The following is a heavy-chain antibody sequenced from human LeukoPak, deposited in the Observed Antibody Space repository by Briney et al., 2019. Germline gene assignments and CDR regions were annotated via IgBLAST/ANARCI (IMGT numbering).Heavy chain of an antibody. CDR3: ARSSYSSSSSV. J-gene: IGHJ3*01. CDR2: INSDGSEG. Sequence: QAGGSLRLSCAASGFTVSNNHMNWARQAPGKGLEWVASINSDGSEGYYADVVKGRFTISRGNAKNSLYLQINSLRAEDTAVYYCARSSYSSSSSVWGQGTMVTVSS. V-gene: IGHV3-7*03. CDR1: GFTVSNNH. D-gene: IGHD6-6*01.